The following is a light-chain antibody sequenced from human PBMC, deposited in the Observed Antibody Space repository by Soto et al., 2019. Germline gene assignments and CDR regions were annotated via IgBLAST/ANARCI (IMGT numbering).Light chain of an antibody. CDR1: QTVLYSSNNKNY. Sequence: DIVMTQSPDSLAVSLGERATINCKSSQTVLYSSNNKNYLAWYQQKPGQPPKLLIYWASIRQSGVPDRFSGSGSGTDFTLTISSLQAEDVAVYYCQPYYSTPLTFGGGTKVELK. V-gene: IGKV4-1*01. CDR2: WAS. J-gene: IGKJ4*01. CDR3: QPYYSTPLT.